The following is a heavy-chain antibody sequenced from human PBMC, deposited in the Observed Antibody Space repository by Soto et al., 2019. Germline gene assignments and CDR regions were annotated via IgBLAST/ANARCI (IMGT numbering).Heavy chain of an antibody. V-gene: IGHV3-30*18. J-gene: IGHJ4*02. Sequence: GGSLRLSCAASGFTFSSYGMHWVRQAPGKGLEWVAVISYDGSNKYYADSVKGRFTISRDNSKNTLYLQMNSLRAEDTAVYYCAKDEAAADLVDYFDYWGQGTLVTVSS. CDR1: GFTFSSYG. CDR3: AKDEAAADLVDYFDY. D-gene: IGHD6-13*01. CDR2: ISYDGSNK.